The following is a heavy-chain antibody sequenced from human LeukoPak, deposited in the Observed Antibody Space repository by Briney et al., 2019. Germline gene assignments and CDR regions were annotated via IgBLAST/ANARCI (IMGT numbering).Heavy chain of an antibody. D-gene: IGHD3-9*01. Sequence: PGGSLRLSCAASGFTFSSYEMNWVRQAPGKGLECVSYISSGGDTIYYADSVKGRFTISRDNAKNSLYLQMNSLRAEDTAVYYCARVAGYFDWEYHFDYWGQGTLVTVSS. V-gene: IGHV3-48*03. J-gene: IGHJ4*02. CDR1: GFTFSSYE. CDR3: ARVAGYFDWEYHFDY. CDR2: ISSGGDTI.